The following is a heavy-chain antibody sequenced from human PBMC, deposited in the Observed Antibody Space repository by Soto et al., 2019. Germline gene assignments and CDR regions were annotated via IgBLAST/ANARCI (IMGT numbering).Heavy chain of an antibody. J-gene: IGHJ4*02. V-gene: IGHV4-59*01. Sequence: SETLSLTCTASGGSISSYYWLWIRQPPGKGLEWIGGIYYSGLTNYNPSPKSRVTISLDTSTNQFSLQLSAVTAADTDVYYCGRGLAASGQLYHVSFRYLGPGTLVTVSS. CDR3: GRGLAASGQLYHVSFRY. CDR1: GGSISSYY. D-gene: IGHD6-13*01. CDR2: IYYSGLT.